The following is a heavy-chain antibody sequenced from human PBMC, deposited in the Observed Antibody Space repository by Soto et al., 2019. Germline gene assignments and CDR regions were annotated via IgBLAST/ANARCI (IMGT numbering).Heavy chain of an antibody. CDR3: AKNLAAAAPSFFDY. CDR2: ISSSSGDYT. J-gene: IGHJ4*02. D-gene: IGHD6-25*01. V-gene: IGHV3-21*01. Sequence: PGGSLRLSCAASGFTFSSYTMNWVRQAPGKGLEWVSSISSSSGDYTFYADSVKGRFTISRDNARNSLYLQMNSLRAEDTAVYYCAKNLAAAAPSFFDYWGPGTLVTVSS. CDR1: GFTFSSYT.